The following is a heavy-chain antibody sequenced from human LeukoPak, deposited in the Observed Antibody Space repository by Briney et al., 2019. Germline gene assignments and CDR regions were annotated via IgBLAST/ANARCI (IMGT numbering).Heavy chain of an antibody. CDR1: GGSISSGGYY. CDR3: ARLWFGELWFDP. CDR2: IYYSGST. Sequence: SQTLSLTCTVSGGSISSGGYYWSWIRQHPGKGLEWIGYIYYSGSTYYNPSLKSRVTISVDTSKNQFSLKLSSVTAADTAVYYCARLWFGELWFDPWGQGTLVTVSS. D-gene: IGHD3-10*01. J-gene: IGHJ5*02. V-gene: IGHV4-31*03.